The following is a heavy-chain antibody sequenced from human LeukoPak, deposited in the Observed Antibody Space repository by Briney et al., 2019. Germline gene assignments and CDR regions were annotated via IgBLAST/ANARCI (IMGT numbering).Heavy chain of an antibody. V-gene: IGHV4-38-2*02. J-gene: IGHJ5*02. D-gene: IGHD3-22*01. CDR1: GYSISSGYY. Sequence: SETLSLTCAVSGYSISSGYYWGWIRQPPGKGLEWIGSIYHSGSTYYNPSLKSRVTISVDTSKNQFSLKLSSVTAAATAVYYCARDCMTYYYDSSGLNWFDPWGQGTLVTVSS. CDR2: IYHSGST. CDR3: ARDCMTYYYDSSGLNWFDP.